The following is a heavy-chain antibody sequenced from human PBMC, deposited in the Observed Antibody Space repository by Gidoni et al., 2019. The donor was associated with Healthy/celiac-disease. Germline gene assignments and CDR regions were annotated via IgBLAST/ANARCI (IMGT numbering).Heavy chain of an antibody. Sequence: QLQLQESGPGLVTPSETLSLTCTVSGGSISSTTYYWGWIRQPPGKGLECIGTIFYSGTIYYNPSLKSRVTISIDTSKNQFSLKLSSVTAADTAVYYCARHEPYCSGSSCYPRYYGMDVWGQGTTVTVSS. CDR3: ARHEPYCSGSSCYPRYYGMDV. D-gene: IGHD2-15*01. CDR2: IFYSGTI. J-gene: IGHJ6*02. V-gene: IGHV4-39*01. CDR1: GGSISSTTYY.